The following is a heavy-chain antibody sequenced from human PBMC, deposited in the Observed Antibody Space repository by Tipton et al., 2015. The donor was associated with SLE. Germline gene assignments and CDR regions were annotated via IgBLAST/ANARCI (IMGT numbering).Heavy chain of an antibody. CDR1: GGSISSGSYY. J-gene: IGHJ4*02. CDR3: ARDYSSGWYFNY. Sequence: TLSLTCTVSGGSISSGSYYWSWIRQPAGKGLEWIGRIYTSGSTNYNPSLKSRVTISVDTSKNRFSLKLSSVTAADTAVYYCARDYSSGWYFNYWGQGTLVTVSS. CDR2: IYTSGST. V-gene: IGHV4-61*02. D-gene: IGHD6-19*01.